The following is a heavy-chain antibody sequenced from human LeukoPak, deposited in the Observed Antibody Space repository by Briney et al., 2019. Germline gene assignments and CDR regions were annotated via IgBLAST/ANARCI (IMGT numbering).Heavy chain of an antibody. Sequence: GGSLRLSCAASGFTFSSYAMSWVRQAPGKGLEWVSAISGSGGSTYYADSVKGRFTIARDNSKSTLYLQMNSLRAEDTAIYYCARDRLRGSAGGSVPVCWGQGTLVTVSS. CDR3: ARDRLRGSAGGSVPVC. D-gene: IGHD2-15*01. J-gene: IGHJ4*02. CDR1: GFTFSSYA. CDR2: ISGSGGST. V-gene: IGHV3-23*01.